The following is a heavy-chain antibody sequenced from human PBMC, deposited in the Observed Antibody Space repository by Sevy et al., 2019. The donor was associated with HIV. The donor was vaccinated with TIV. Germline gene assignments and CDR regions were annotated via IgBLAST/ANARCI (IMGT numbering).Heavy chain of an antibody. CDR3: ARGKAVASPGYYFDY. Sequence: SETLSLTCAVYGGSFSGYYWSWIRQPPGKGLEWIGEINHSGSTNYNPSLKSRVTISVDTSKNQFSLKLSSVTAADTAVYYCARGKAVASPGYYFDYWGQGTLVTVSS. V-gene: IGHV4-34*01. CDR1: GGSFSGYY. D-gene: IGHD6-19*01. CDR2: INHSGST. J-gene: IGHJ4*02.